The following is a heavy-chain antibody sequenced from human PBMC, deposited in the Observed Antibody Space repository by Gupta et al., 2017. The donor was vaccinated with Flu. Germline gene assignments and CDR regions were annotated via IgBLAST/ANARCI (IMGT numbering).Heavy chain of an antibody. D-gene: IGHD7-27*01. CDR2: IKQDGSDK. V-gene: IGHV3-7*01. CDR3: ARDFNWGFDY. Sequence: SWVRQAPGKGLEGVANIKQDGSDKYYVDSVKGRFTISRDNAKNSLYLQMNSLRAEDTAVYYCARDFNWGFDYWDQGPLVTVSS. J-gene: IGHJ4*02.